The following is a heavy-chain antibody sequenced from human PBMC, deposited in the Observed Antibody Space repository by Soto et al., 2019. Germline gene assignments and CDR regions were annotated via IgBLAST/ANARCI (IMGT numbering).Heavy chain of an antibody. Sequence: ASVKVSCKASGYTFTSYGISWVRQAPGQGLEWMGWISAYNGNTNYAQKLQGRVTMTTDTSTSTAYKELRSLRADDTAVYYCARFRGLERRLVDLFDYWGQGTLVTVSS. CDR1: GYTFTSYG. V-gene: IGHV1-18*04. J-gene: IGHJ4*02. CDR3: ARFRGLERRLVDLFDY. CDR2: ISAYNGNT. D-gene: IGHD1-1*01.